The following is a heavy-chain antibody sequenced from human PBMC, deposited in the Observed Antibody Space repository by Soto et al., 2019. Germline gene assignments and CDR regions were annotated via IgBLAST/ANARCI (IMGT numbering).Heavy chain of an antibody. V-gene: IGHV3-30*02. CDR2: IWYDGSNK. D-gene: IGHD6-13*01. CDR3: AKDLDAYSSSWPADY. Sequence: GGSLRLSCAASGFTFSSYGMHWVRQAPGKGLEWVAVIWYDGSNKYYADSVKGRFTISRDNSKNTLYLQMNSLRAEDTAVYYCAKDLDAYSSSWPADYWGRGTLVTVSS. J-gene: IGHJ4*02. CDR1: GFTFSSYG.